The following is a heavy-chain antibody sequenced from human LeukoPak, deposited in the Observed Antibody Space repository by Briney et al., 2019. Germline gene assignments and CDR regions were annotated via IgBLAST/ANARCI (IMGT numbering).Heavy chain of an antibody. Sequence: PGGSLRLSCAASGFTVSSNYMSWVRQAPGKGLEWVSVIYSGGSTYYADSVKGRFTISRDNSKNTLYLQMNSLRAEDTAVYYCASNIVGAPEFDYWGKGTLVTVSS. CDR3: ASNIVGAPEFDY. J-gene: IGHJ4*02. CDR2: IYSGGST. CDR1: GFTVSSNY. D-gene: IGHD1-26*01. V-gene: IGHV3-53*01.